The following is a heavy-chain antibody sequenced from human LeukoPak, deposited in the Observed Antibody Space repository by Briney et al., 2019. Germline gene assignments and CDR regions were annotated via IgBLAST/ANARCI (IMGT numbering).Heavy chain of an antibody. CDR2: IRYDGSNK. CDR3: ASLYDSSGFFDY. D-gene: IGHD3-22*01. CDR1: GFTFSSYG. V-gene: IGHV3-30*02. Sequence: PGRSLRLSCAASGFTFSSYGMHWVRQAPGKGLEWVAFIRYDGSNKYYADSVKGRFTISRDNSKNTLYLQMNSLRAEDTAVYYCASLYDSSGFFDYWGQGTLVTVSS. J-gene: IGHJ4*02.